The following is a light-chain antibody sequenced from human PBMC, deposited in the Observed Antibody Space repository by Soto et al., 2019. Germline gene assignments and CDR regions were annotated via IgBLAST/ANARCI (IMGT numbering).Light chain of an antibody. CDR1: QSINNY. CDR2: AAS. V-gene: IGKV1-27*01. J-gene: IGKJ4*01. CDR3: QNYYGAPLT. Sequence: DIQMTQSPSSLSASIGDRVTITCRASQSINNYLAWYQQKPGKIPKLLIYAASTLHSGVPSRFSGSGSGTNFTLTISSLQREDVETYSCQNYYGAPLTFGGGTKVDLK.